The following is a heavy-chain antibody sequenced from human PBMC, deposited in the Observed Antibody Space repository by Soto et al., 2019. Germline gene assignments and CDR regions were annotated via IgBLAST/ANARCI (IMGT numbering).Heavy chain of an antibody. CDR1: GLTFGSRA. V-gene: IGHV3-23*01. CDR3: ARGSTDSYPGSRIFDY. D-gene: IGHD3-10*01. J-gene: IGHJ4*01. CDR2: ITDTGGDA. Sequence: PGGSLRLSCVASGLTFGSRAMSWVRQAPGEGLQWVSTITDTGGDAKYADSVRGRFVISRDNSKKILYLQMTSLTAEDSAMYFCARGSTDSYPGSRIFDYWGHGTLVTVSS.